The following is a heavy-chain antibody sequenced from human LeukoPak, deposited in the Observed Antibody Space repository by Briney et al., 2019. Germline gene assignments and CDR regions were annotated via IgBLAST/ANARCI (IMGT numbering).Heavy chain of an antibody. CDR3: AIYYYDSSGYYLPTDY. D-gene: IGHD3-22*01. CDR1: GGSISSYY. CDR2: IYYSGST. J-gene: IGHJ4*02. Sequence: SETLSLTCTVSGGSISSYYWSWIRQPPGKGLEWIGYIYYSGSTNYNPSLKSRVTISVDTSKNQFSLKLSSVTAADTAEYYCAIYYYDSSGYYLPTDYWGQGTLVTVSS. V-gene: IGHV4-59*01.